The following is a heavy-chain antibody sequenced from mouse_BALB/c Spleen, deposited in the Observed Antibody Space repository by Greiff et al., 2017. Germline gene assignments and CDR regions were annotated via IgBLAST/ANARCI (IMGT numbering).Heavy chain of an antibody. V-gene: IGHV5-6-4*01. Sequence: EVQRVESGGGLVKPGGSLKLSCAASGFTFSSYTMSWVRQTPEKRLEWVATISSGGSYTYYPDSVKGRFTISRDNAKNTLYLQMSSLKSEDTAMYYCTRPLYGNPYAMDYWGQGTSVTVSS. CDR3: TRPLYGNPYAMDY. D-gene: IGHD2-1*01. CDR1: GFTFSSYT. CDR2: ISSGGSYT. J-gene: IGHJ4*01.